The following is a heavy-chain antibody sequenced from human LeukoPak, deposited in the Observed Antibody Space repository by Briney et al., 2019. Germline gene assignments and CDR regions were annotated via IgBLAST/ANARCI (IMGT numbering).Heavy chain of an antibody. CDR1: GFTFSSYG. J-gene: IGHJ6*02. D-gene: IGHD3-10*01. CDR2: IWYDGSNK. CDR3: ARVGGLKIRGFMIFFGLGGYSSGMDV. Sequence: GGSLRLSCAASGFTFSSYGMHWVRQAPGKGREWVAVIWYDGSNKFYADSVKGRFTISRDNSKNTLFLQMNSLRAEDTATYYCARVGGLKIRGFMIFFGLGGYSSGMDVWGQGTTVSVSS. V-gene: IGHV3-33*01.